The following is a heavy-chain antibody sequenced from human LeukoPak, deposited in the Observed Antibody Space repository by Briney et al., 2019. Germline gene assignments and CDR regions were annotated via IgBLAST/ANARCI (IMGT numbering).Heavy chain of an antibody. Sequence: GGSLRLSCAASRFTFSSYAMHWVRQAPGKGLEWVAVISYDGSNKYYADSVKGRFTISRDNSKNTLYLQMNSLRAEDTAVYYCARDLERIAAAGRVYYYYGMDVWGQGTTVTVSS. V-gene: IGHV3-30-3*01. CDR2: ISYDGSNK. CDR1: RFTFSSYA. D-gene: IGHD6-13*01. CDR3: ARDLERIAAAGRVYYYYGMDV. J-gene: IGHJ6*02.